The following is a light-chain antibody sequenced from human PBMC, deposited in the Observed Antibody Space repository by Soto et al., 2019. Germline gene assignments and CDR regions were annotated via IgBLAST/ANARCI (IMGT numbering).Light chain of an antibody. CDR3: SSYTSSNTLL. V-gene: IGLV2-14*01. CDR1: SSDVGGYNY. J-gene: IGLJ2*01. Sequence: QSVLTQPASMSGSPGQSITISCTGTSSDVGGYNYVSWYQQHPGKAPKLMIYEVSNRPSGVSDRFSGSKSANTASLTISGLQAEDEADYYCSSYTSSNTLLFGGGTKLTVL. CDR2: EVS.